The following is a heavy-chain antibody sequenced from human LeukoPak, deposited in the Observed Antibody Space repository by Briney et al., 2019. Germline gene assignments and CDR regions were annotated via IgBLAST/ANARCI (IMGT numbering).Heavy chain of an antibody. V-gene: IGHV3-74*01. CDR3: ARETYYYGSGSLSEDAFDI. D-gene: IGHD3-10*01. CDR2: VNSDGSST. J-gene: IGHJ3*02. CDR1: GFTFSSYW. Sequence: GGSLRLSCAASGFTFSSYWMHWVRQAPGKGLVWVSRVNSDGSSTSYADSVKGRFTISRDNAKNTLYLQMNSLRAEDTAVYYCARETYYYGSGSLSEDAFDIWGQGTMVTVSS.